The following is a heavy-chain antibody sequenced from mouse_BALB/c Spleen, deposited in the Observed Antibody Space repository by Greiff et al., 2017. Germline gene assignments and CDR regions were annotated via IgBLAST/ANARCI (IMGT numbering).Heavy chain of an antibody. V-gene: IGHV1-69*01. D-gene: IGHD2-12*01. CDR2: IDTSDSST. CDR1: GYTFTDYW. Sequence: QVQLQQPGAELVMPGASVQMSCKASGYTFTDYWMHWVKQRPGQGLEWIGSIDTSDSSTSYNQKFKGKATLTDDESSSTAYMQLSSLTSEDSAVYYCARDYRYDDYAMDYWGQGTAVTVAS. J-gene: IGHJ4*01. CDR3: ARDYRYDDYAMDY.